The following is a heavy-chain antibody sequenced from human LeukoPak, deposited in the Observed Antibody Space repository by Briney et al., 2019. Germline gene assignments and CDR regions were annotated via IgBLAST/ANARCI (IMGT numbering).Heavy chain of an antibody. Sequence: GGSLRLSCAASGFTFSSYVMSWVRQAPGKGPEWVSLISGSGNNTLYADSTRGRFTVSRDNSKDTLYLQMSSLGAEDTATYYCANLAAPGYEYFQQWGQGTLVTVSS. CDR1: GFTFSSYV. CDR3: ANLAAPGYEYFQQ. D-gene: IGHD6-13*01. CDR2: ISGSGNNT. J-gene: IGHJ1*01. V-gene: IGHV3-23*01.